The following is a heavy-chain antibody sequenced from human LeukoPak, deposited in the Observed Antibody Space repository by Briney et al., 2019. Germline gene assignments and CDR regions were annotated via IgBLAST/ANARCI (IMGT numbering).Heavy chain of an antibody. D-gene: IGHD6-13*01. Sequence: GASVKVSCKASGYTFTSYGTSWVRQAPGQGLEWMGWISAYNGNTNYAQKLQGRVTMTTDTSTSTAYMELRSLRSDDTAVYYCARVRLPGIAAAGTWWFDPWGQGTLVTVSS. CDR2: ISAYNGNT. J-gene: IGHJ5*02. V-gene: IGHV1-18*01. CDR3: ARVRLPGIAAAGTWWFDP. CDR1: GYTFTSYG.